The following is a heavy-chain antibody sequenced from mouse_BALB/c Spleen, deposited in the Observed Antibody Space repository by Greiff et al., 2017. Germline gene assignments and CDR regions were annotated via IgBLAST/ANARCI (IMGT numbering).Heavy chain of an antibody. CDR2: IYPGNSDT. CDR3: SSPLYAMDY. Sequence: EVQLQQSGTVLARPGASVKMSCKASGYSFTSYWMHWVKQRPGQGLEWIGAIYPGNSDTSYNQKFKGKAKLTAVTSASTAYMELSSLTNEESAVYYCSSPLYAMDYWGQGTSVTVSS. V-gene: IGHV1-5*01. CDR1: GYSFTSYW. D-gene: IGHD6-1*01. J-gene: IGHJ4*01.